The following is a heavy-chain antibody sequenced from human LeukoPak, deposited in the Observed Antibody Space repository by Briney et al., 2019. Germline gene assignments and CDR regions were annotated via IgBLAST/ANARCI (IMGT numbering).Heavy chain of an antibody. CDR2: INQGGSEI. CDR3: ASSWGSAIDF. J-gene: IGHJ4*02. V-gene: IGHV3-7*01. D-gene: IGHD3-16*01. CDR1: GFTFSRFR. Sequence: TGGSLRLSCAASGFTFSRFRMSWVRQPPGKGLEWVANINQGGSEIYYVDSVKGRFTVSTDNAKNSLYLQMTSLRAEDTAVYYCASSWGSAIDFWGQGTLVTVSS.